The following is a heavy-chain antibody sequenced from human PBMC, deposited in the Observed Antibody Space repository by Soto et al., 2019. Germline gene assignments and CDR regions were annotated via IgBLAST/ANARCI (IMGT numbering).Heavy chain of an antibody. CDR1: GYSFTSYW. V-gene: IGHV5-51*01. CDR2: IYPGDSGT. CDR3: ARLGREFYSSGWLFRY. D-gene: IGHD6-19*01. J-gene: IGHJ4*02. Sequence: GESLKISCKGSGYSFTSYWIGWVRQMPGKGLEWMGIIYPGDSGTRYSPTFQGQVTISADKSISNAYLQWSSLKASDTAMYYCARLGREFYSSGWLFRYWGQGTLVTVSS.